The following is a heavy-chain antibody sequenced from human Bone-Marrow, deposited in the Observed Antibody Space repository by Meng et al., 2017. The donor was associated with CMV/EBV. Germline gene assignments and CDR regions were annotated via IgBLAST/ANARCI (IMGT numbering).Heavy chain of an antibody. CDR1: GFTVSSNY. J-gene: IGHJ4*02. D-gene: IGHD3-22*01. CDR3: TTEGGMIVELYYFDY. Sequence: GGSLRLSCAASGFTVSSNYMSWVRQAPGKGLEWVGRIKSKTDGGTTDYAAPVKGRFTISRDDSKNTLYLQMNSLKTEDTAVYYCTTEGGMIVELYYFDYWGQGTLVTVSS. V-gene: IGHV3-15*01. CDR2: IKSKTDGGTT.